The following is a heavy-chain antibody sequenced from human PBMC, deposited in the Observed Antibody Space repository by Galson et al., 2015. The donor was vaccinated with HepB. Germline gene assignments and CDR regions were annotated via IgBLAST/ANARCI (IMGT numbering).Heavy chain of an antibody. V-gene: IGHV3-7*03. CDR1: GFTFSSYW. CDR2: IKQDGSEK. D-gene: IGHD6-6*01. Sequence: SLRLSCAASGFTFSSYWMSWVRQAPGKGLEWVANIKQDGSEKYYVDSVKGRFTMSRDNAKNSLYLQMNSLRAEDTAVYHCARDLYRTSSGVYEYYYMDVWGKGTTVTVSS. J-gene: IGHJ6*03. CDR3: ARDLYRTSSGVYEYYYMDV.